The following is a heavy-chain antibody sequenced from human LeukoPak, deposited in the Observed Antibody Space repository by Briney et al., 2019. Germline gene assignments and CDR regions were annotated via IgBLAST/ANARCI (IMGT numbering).Heavy chain of an antibody. V-gene: IGHV3-23*01. CDR2: ISASGATT. CDR1: GFTLTSYA. CDR3: TKGSYYDNSGRAYFDY. D-gene: IGHD3-22*01. Sequence: PGGSLRLSCAASGFTLTSYAMNWVRQAPGKGLEWVSVISASGATTDYADSVKGRFTISRDNSKNTLYLQMNSLRAEDTAVYYCTKGSYYDNSGRAYFDYWGQGTLVTVSS. J-gene: IGHJ4*02.